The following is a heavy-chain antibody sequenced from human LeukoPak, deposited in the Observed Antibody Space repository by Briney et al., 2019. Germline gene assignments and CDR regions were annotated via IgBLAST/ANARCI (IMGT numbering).Heavy chain of an antibody. CDR1: GGSFSGYY. CDR2: INHSGST. V-gene: IGHV4-34*01. Sequence: PSETLSLTCAVYGGSFSGYYWSWIRQPPGKGLEWIGEINHSGSTNCNPSLKSRVSISVDTSKNQFSLKLSSVTAADTAVYYCARRYCSSTSCYARYYYMDVWGEGTTVTVSS. J-gene: IGHJ6*03. CDR3: ARRYCSSTSCYARYYYMDV. D-gene: IGHD2-2*01.